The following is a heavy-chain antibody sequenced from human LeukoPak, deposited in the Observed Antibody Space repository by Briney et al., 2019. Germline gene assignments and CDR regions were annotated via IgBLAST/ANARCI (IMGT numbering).Heavy chain of an antibody. V-gene: IGHV3-21*04. J-gene: IGHJ3*01. CDR2: ISSSSSYI. CDR1: GFTFSSYS. D-gene: IGHD3-3*01. Sequence: KPGGSLRLSCAASGFTFSSYSMNWVRQAPGNGLEWVSSISSSSSYIYYADSVKGRFTISRDNSRNTLYLQMNSLRAEDTAVYYCAKVRLRFLTTPTDAFDLWGQGTMVTVSS. CDR3: AKVRLRFLTTPTDAFDL.